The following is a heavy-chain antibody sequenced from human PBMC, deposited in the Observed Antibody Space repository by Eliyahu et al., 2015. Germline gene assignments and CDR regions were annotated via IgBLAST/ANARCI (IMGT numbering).Heavy chain of an antibody. CDR1: GFTFXDYA. V-gene: IGHV3-9*01. Sequence: EVQLVESGGGLVQPGRSLRLSCAASGFTFXDYAMHWVRQAPGKGLEWVSGISWNSGSIGYADSVKGRFTISRDNAKNSLYLQMNSLRAEDTALYYCAKDTRLELLWFGELLNWGQGTLVTVSS. D-gene: IGHD3-10*01. J-gene: IGHJ4*02. CDR2: ISWNSGSI. CDR3: AKDTRLELLWFGELLN.